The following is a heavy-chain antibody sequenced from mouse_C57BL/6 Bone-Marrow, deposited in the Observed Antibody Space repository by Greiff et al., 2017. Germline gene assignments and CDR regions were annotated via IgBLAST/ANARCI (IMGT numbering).Heavy chain of an antibody. CDR3: ARETAQGRAGFAY. CDR2: IYPRSGNT. V-gene: IGHV1-81*01. CDR1: GYTFTSYG. J-gene: IGHJ3*01. Sequence: QVQLQQPGAELVKPGASVKLSCKASGYTFTSYGISWVKQRTGQGLEWIGEIYPRSGNTYYNEKFKGKATLTADKSSSTAYMELRSLTSEDSAVYFCARETAQGRAGFAYWGQGTLVTVSA. D-gene: IGHD3-2*02.